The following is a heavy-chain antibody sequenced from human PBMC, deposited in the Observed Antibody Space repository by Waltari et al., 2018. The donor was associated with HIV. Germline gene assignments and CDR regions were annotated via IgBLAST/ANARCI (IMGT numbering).Heavy chain of an antibody. V-gene: IGHV3-21*01. J-gene: IGHJ3*02. CDR2: ISSGSVYI. Sequence: EVQLVASGGGLVKPGGSLRPTCAVSRFTLSSHILNWVRQAPGMGLEWVSSISSGSVYIYYADSVKGRFTISRDNAKNSLYLQMNSLRAEDTAVYYCARDEAEMATLTAFDIWGQGTMVTVSS. CDR1: RFTLSSHI. D-gene: IGHD5-12*01. CDR3: ARDEAEMATLTAFDI.